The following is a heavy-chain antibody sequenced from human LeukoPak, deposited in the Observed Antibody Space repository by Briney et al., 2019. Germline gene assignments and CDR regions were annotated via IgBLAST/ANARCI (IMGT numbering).Heavy chain of an antibody. V-gene: IGHV4-59*11. D-gene: IGHD3-10*01. J-gene: IGHJ4*02. CDR2: IYYTGST. CDR1: GGSISSHF. CDR3: ARSYNSGSYYPYYFDY. Sequence: SETLSLTCTVSGGSISSHFWSWVRQPPGKGLEWIGSIYYTGSTNYNPSLKSRITMSVDTSKNQFSLKLNSVTAADTAVYYCARSYNSGSYYPYYFDYWAREPWSPSPQ.